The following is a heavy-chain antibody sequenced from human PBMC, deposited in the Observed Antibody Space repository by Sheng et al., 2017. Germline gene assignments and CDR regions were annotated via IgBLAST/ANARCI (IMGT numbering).Heavy chain of an antibody. J-gene: IGHJ6*03. V-gene: IGHV1-69*04. Sequence: QVQLVQSGAEVKKPGSSVKVSCKASGGTFSSYAISWVRQAPGQGLEWMGGIIPILGIANYAQKFQGRVTITADKSTSTAYMELSSLRSEDTAVYYCARVTYYYDSSGYDYYYYYMDVWGKGTTVTVSS. CDR2: IIPILGIA. D-gene: IGHD3-22*01. CDR3: ARVTYYYDSSGYDYYYYYMDV. CDR1: GGTFSSYA.